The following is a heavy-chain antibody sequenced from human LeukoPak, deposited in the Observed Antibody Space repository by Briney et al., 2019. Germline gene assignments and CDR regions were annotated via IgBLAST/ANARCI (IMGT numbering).Heavy chain of an antibody. CDR3: ARRSITIFGVVIKSRGTIDY. J-gene: IGHJ4*02. V-gene: IGHV4-38-2*01. D-gene: IGHD3-3*01. CDR1: GYSISSGYY. Sequence: PSETLSLTCAVSGYSISSGYYWGWIRQPPGKGLEWIGSIYHSGSTYYNPSLKSRVTISVDTSKNQFSLKLSSVTAADTAVYYCARRSITIFGVVIKSRGTIDYWGQGTLVTVSS. CDR2: IYHSGST.